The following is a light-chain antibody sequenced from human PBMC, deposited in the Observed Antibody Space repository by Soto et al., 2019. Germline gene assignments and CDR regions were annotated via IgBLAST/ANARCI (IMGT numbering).Light chain of an antibody. CDR1: ASDVGGYHY. CDR2: DVS. Sequence: QSVLTQPASVSGSPGQSIAISCTGTASDVGGYHYVSWYQQYPGKVPKLIISDVSNRPSGVSDRFSGSNSGNPASLTISGLQSEYKADYYCSSYTISSTYVFGTGTKGTVL. CDR3: SSYTISSTYV. J-gene: IGLJ1*01. V-gene: IGLV2-14*01.